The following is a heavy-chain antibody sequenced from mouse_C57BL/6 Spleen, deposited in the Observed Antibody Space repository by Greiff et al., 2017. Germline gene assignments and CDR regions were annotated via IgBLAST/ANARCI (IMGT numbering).Heavy chain of an antibody. CDR3: ARYYGSSAPFAD. D-gene: IGHD1-1*01. CDR2: IDPSDSET. Sequence: QVQLQQPGAELVRPGSSVKLSCKASGYTFTSYWMHWVKQRPIQGLEWIGNIDPSDSETHYNQKFKDKATLTVDKSSSTAYMQLSSLTSEDSAVYYCARYYGSSAPFADWGKGPLVTVSA. CDR1: GYTFTSYW. V-gene: IGHV1-52*01. J-gene: IGHJ3*01.